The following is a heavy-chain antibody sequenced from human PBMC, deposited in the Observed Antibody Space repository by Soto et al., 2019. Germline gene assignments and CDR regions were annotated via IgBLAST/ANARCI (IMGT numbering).Heavy chain of an antibody. V-gene: IGHV3-21*01. CDR3: ARGSGWGYGDIYPDAFDI. CDR2: ISSSSSYI. J-gene: IGHJ3*02. D-gene: IGHD4-17*01. CDR1: GFTFSSYS. Sequence: GGSLRLSCAASGFTFSSYSMNWVRQAPGKGLEWVSSISSSSSYIYYADSVKGRFTISRDNAKNSLYLQMNSLRAEDTAVYYCARGSGWGYGDIYPDAFDIWGQGTMVTVSS.